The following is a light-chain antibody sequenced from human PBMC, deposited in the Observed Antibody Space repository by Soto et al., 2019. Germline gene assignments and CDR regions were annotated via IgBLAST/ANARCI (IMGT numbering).Light chain of an antibody. V-gene: IGKV3-15*01. CDR3: QQYNNWLSLT. CDR1: QSVSSN. CDR2: GAS. J-gene: IGKJ4*01. Sequence: EIVMTQSPATLSVSPGERATLSCRASQSVSSNLAWYQQKPGQAPRLLIYGASTRATGIPARFSGSGSGTEFTLPISSPQSEDFAVYYCQQYNNWLSLTFGGGTPVEIK.